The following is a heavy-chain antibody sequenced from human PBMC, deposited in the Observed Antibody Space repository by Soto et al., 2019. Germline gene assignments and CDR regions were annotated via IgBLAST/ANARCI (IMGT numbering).Heavy chain of an antibody. CDR3: AKDHSRSVPSWFDP. Sequence: LRLSCAASGFTFSSYSMNWVRQAPGKGLEWVSSISSSGSYIYYADSVKGRFTISRDNAKNTLYLQMNSLRAEDTAVYYCAKDHSRSVPSWFDPWGQGTLVTVSS. CDR2: ISSSGSYI. V-gene: IGHV3-21*04. CDR1: GFTFSSYS. D-gene: IGHD3-10*01. J-gene: IGHJ5*02.